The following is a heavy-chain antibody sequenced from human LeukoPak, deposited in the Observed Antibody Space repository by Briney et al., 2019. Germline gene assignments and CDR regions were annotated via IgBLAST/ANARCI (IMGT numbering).Heavy chain of an antibody. Sequence: ASVKVSCKASGYTITNNYMHWVRQAPGQGLEWMGWIKTNTGNPTYAQGFTGRFVFSLDTSVSTAHLQISSLKAEDTAVYYCAREDVAITNFNAFDIWGQGTMVTVSS. CDR2: IKTNTGNP. CDR1: GYTITNNY. V-gene: IGHV7-4-1*02. CDR3: AREDVAITNFNAFDI. D-gene: IGHD3-22*01. J-gene: IGHJ3*02.